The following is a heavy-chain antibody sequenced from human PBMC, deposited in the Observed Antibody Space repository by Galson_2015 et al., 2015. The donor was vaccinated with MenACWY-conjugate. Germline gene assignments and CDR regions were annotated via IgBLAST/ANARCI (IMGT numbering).Heavy chain of an antibody. J-gene: IGHJ4*02. D-gene: IGHD3-22*01. CDR1: GYTFTSYG. CDR2: IIPIFGTA. Sequence: SVKVSCKASGYTFTSYGISWVRQAPGQGLEWMGGIIPIFGTANYAQRFRGRVTITADESTSTVYMELNSLRSEDTAVYYCARGPEGGYYYAYWGQGTLVTVSA. CDR3: ARGPEGGYYYAY. V-gene: IGHV1-69*13.